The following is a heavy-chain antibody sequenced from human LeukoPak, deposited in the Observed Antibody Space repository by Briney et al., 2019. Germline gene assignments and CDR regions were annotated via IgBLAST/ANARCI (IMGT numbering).Heavy chain of an antibody. J-gene: IGHJ4*02. CDR2: INHSGST. CDR3: ARRGYRFLVGAIPHFDY. Sequence: SETLSLTCAVYGGSFSGYYWSWIRQPPGKGLEWIGEINHSGSTNYNPSLKSRVTISVDTSKNQFSLKLSSVTAADTAVYYCARRGYRFLVGAIPHFDYWGQGTLVTVSS. V-gene: IGHV4-34*01. CDR1: GGSFSGYY. D-gene: IGHD1-26*01.